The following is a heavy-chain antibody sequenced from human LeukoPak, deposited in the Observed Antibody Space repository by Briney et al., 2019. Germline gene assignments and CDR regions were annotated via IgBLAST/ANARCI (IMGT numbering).Heavy chain of an antibody. CDR1: GFTFSSYG. D-gene: IGHD2-21*02. V-gene: IGHV3-48*04. CDR2: ISSSGSTI. Sequence: GGSLRLSCAASGFTFSSYGMNWVRQAPGKGLEWVSYISSSGSTIYYADSVQGRFTISRDNARNSLYLQMNSLRAEDTAVYYCARDTDQYCGRDCYVDYWGQGTLVTVSS. J-gene: IGHJ4*02. CDR3: ARDTDQYCGRDCYVDY.